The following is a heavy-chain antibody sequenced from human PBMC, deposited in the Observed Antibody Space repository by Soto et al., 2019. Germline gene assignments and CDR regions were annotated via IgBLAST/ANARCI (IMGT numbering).Heavy chain of an antibody. Sequence: EASVKLSCKASGYRFTTYYVHWVRQAPGQGLEWMGWINPNSGGTNYAQKFQGWVTMTRDTSISTAYMELSRLRSDDTAVYYCAREGMTFSYYGMDVWGQGTTVTV. V-gene: IGHV1-2*04. D-gene: IGHD1-20*01. CDR2: INPNSGGT. CDR1: GYRFTTYY. CDR3: AREGMTFSYYGMDV. J-gene: IGHJ6*02.